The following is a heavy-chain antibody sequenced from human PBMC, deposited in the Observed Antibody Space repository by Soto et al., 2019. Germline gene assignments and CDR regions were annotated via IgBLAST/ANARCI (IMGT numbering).Heavy chain of an antibody. Sequence: EVQLVESGGGLVLPGGSLRLSCAASGLTFSNYEMNWVRQAPGKGLEWVSYIGRGGTTTYYADSLKGRFTISRDNAKNSLYLQMNSRRAEDTAIYYCATRSGGVGAFDFWGQGTMVTVSS. V-gene: IGHV3-48*03. CDR2: IGRGGTTT. CDR1: GLTFSNYE. D-gene: IGHD3-10*01. J-gene: IGHJ3*01. CDR3: ATRSGGVGAFDF.